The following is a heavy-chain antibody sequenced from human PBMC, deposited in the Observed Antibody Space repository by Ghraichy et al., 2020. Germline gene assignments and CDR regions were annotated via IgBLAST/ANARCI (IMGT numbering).Heavy chain of an antibody. CDR3: ARDRGEQWLAPYDY. J-gene: IGHJ4*02. CDR1: GFTFSSYS. D-gene: IGHD6-19*01. CDR2: ISSSSSYI. V-gene: IGHV3-21*01. Sequence: GGSLRLSCAASGFTFSSYSMNWVRQAPGKGLEWVSSISSSSSYIYYADSVKGRFTISRDNAKNSLYLQMNSLRAEDTAVYYCARDRGEQWLAPYDYWGQGTLVTVSS.